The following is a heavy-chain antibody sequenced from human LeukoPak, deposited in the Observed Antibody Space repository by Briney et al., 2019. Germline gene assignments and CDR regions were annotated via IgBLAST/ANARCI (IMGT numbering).Heavy chain of an antibody. Sequence: GGSLRLSCAASGFTVSSNYMSWVRQAPGKGLEWVSVIYSGGSTYYADSVKGRFTISRDNSKNTLYLQMNSLRAEDTAVYYCASHTYYYDSSGRPGGYWGQGTLVTVSS. CDR3: ASHTYYYDSSGRPGGY. CDR2: IYSGGST. V-gene: IGHV3-53*01. J-gene: IGHJ4*02. CDR1: GFTVSSNY. D-gene: IGHD3-22*01.